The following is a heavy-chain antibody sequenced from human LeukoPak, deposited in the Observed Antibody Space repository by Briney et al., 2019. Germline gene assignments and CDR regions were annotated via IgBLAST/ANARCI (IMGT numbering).Heavy chain of an antibody. CDR3: ARDPSYCSGGSCYYFDY. J-gene: IGHJ4*02. CDR2: IWYDGSNK. Sequence: PGGSLRLSCAASGFTFSSYGMHWVRQAPGKGLEWVAVIWYDGSNKYYADSVKGRFTISRDNSKNTLYLQMNSLRAEDTAVYYCARDPSYCSGGSCYYFDYWGQGTLVTVSS. V-gene: IGHV3-33*01. D-gene: IGHD2-15*01. CDR1: GFTFSSYG.